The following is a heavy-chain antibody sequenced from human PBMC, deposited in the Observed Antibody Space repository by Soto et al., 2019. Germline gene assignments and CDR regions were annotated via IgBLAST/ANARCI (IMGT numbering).Heavy chain of an antibody. J-gene: IGHJ4*02. CDR1: GYTFTSYG. Sequence: ASVKVSCKASGYTFTSYGISWVRQAPGQGLEWMGWISAYNGNTNYAQKLQGRVTMTTDTSTSTAYMELRSLRSDDTAVYYCAGYCSSTSCYYFDYWGQGTLVTVSS. D-gene: IGHD2-2*01. CDR3: AGYCSSTSCYYFDY. V-gene: IGHV1-18*01. CDR2: ISAYNGNT.